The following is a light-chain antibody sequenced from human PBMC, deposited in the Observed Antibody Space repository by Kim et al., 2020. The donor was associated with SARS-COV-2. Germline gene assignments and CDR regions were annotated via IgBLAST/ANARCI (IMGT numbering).Light chain of an antibody. CDR3: QQLYSGPYT. J-gene: IGKJ2*01. CDR2: WAS. V-gene: IGKV4-1*01. Sequence: TVNCKSSQNILYRSYNKNYLAWYQDKPGRPPTLLIYWASTRESGVPDRSRGSGSGTDFSLTISSLQAEDVALYYCQQLYSGPYTFGQEPKLEI. CDR1: QNILYRSYNKNY.